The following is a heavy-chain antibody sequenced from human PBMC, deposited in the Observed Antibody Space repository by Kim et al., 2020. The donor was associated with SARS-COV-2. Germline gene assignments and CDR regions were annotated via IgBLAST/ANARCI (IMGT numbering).Heavy chain of an antibody. CDR1: GDAVSSNSAA. D-gene: IGHD6-19*01. V-gene: IGHV6-1*01. CDR2: TYYRSKWSN. CDR3: ARAVAGRNWFDP. J-gene: IGHJ5*02. Sequence: SQTLSLTCAISGDAVSSNSAAWNWIRQSPLRGLEWLGRTYYRSKWSNDYAVSVKSRITIDPDTSKNQFSLHLNSVTPEDTAVYYCARAVAGRNWFDPWGQGTLVTVSS.